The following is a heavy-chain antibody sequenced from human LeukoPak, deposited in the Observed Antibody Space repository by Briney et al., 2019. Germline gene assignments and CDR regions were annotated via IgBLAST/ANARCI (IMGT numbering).Heavy chain of an antibody. CDR1: GGSFSGYY. Sequence: SETLSLTCLVYGGSFSGYYWSWIRQPPGKGLEWIGEINHSVSTNYNPSLRSRVTVSVDTNKNQFSPKMSSVTAADKAVYYCARAPTDYWGQGTLVTVSS. J-gene: IGHJ4*02. CDR2: INHSVST. V-gene: IGHV4-34*01. CDR3: ARAPTDY.